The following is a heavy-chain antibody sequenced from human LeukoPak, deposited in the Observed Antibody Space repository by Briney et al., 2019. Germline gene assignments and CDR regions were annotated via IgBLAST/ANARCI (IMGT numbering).Heavy chain of an antibody. CDR1: GGTFSSYA. Sequence: SVKVSCKASGGTFSSYAISRVRQAPGQGFEWMGGIIPIFGTANYAQKFQGRVTITADESTSTAYMELSSLRSEDTAVYYCARDYYDSYGMDVWGQGTTVTVSS. D-gene: IGHD3-22*01. J-gene: IGHJ6*02. CDR3: ARDYYDSYGMDV. CDR2: IIPIFGTA. V-gene: IGHV1-69*01.